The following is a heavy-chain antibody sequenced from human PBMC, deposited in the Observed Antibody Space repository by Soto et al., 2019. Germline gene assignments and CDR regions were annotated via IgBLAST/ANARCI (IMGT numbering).Heavy chain of an antibody. CDR1: GYSFTSYW. D-gene: IGHD4-17*01. CDR3: ARRTDYGDYEYYYGMDV. J-gene: IGHJ6*02. CDR2: IDPSDSYT. Sequence: GESLKISCKGSGYSFTSYWISWVRQMPGKGLEWMGRIDPSDSYTNYSPSFQGHVTISADKSISTAYLQWSSLKASDTAMYYCARRTDYGDYEYYYGMDVWGQGTTVTSP. V-gene: IGHV5-10-1*01.